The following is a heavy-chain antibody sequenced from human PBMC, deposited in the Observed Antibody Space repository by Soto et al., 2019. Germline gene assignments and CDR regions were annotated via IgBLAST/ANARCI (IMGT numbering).Heavy chain of an antibody. J-gene: IGHJ4*02. CDR1: GGSFSGYY. V-gene: IGHV4-34*01. CDR3: ARVPYGDYYFDY. Sequence: SETLSLTCAVYGGSFSGYYWSWIRQPPGKWLEWIGEINHSGSTNYNPSLKSRVTISVDTSKNQFSLKLSSVTAADTAVYYCARVPYGDYYFDYWGQGTLVTVSS. CDR2: INHSGST. D-gene: IGHD4-17*01.